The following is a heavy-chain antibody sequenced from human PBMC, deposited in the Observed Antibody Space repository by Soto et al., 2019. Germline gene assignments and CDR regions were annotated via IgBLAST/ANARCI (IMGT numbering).Heavy chain of an antibody. J-gene: IGHJ4*02. Sequence: EVHLVESGGRLVQPGGSLRLSCVASGFAFDAYWMHWVRQVPGEGPVWVSRIDYDGTTTTYADSVKGRFTISRDNAKNTLYLQMNSLRAEDTGIYYCTRGPRPSSAGTGAYWGQGTLVTVSS. CDR1: GFAFDAYW. CDR3: TRGPRPSSAGTGAY. V-gene: IGHV3-74*01. D-gene: IGHD6-13*01. CDR2: IDYDGTTT.